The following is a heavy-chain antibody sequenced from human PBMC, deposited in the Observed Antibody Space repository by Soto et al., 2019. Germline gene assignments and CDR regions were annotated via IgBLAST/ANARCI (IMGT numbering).Heavy chain of an antibody. Sequence: EVQLVESGGGLVQPGGSLRLSCAASGFTVSSNYMTWVRQAPGKGLKWVSLIFSGGDITYYADSVKGRFTISIDHSKNTLYLQMNSLRAEDTAVYYCARGGRWLQYQFDYWGQGSLVTASS. D-gene: IGHD2-2*01. CDR3: ARGGRWLQYQFDY. J-gene: IGHJ4*02. CDR1: GFTVSSNY. CDR2: IFSGGDIT. V-gene: IGHV3-66*01.